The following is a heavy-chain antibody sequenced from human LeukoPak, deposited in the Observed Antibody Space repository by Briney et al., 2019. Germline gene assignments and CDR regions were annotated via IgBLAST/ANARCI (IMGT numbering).Heavy chain of an antibody. CDR1: GGTFSSYA. J-gene: IGHJ6*02. CDR2: IIPIFGTA. D-gene: IGHD2-2*01. CDR3: ARGEYQLLRTWGTYGMDV. Sequence: GASVKVSCKASGGTFSSYAISWVRQAPGQGLEWMGGIIPIFGTANYAQKFQGRVTITADESTSTAYMELSSLRSEDTAVYYCARGEYQLLRTWGTYGMDVWGQGTTVTVSS. V-gene: IGHV1-69*13.